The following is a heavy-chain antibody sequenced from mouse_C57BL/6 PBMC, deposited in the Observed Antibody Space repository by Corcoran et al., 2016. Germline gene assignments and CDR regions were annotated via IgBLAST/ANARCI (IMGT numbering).Heavy chain of an antibody. D-gene: IGHD1-1*01. Sequence: QIQLVQYGPELKKTGETVKISCKAAGYTFTTYGMSWVKQAPGKGLKGMGWINTYSGVRTYADDFKGRFAFSLETSASTAYLQINNLKNEDTATYFCARSRGDYYGSSYTDYLGQGTTLTVSS. J-gene: IGHJ2*01. CDR1: GYTFTTYG. V-gene: IGHV9-3*01. CDR3: ARSRGDYYGSSYTDY. CDR2: INTYSGVR.